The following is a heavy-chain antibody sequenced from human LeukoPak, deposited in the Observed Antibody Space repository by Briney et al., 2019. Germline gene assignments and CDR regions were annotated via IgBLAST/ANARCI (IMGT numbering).Heavy chain of an antibody. V-gene: IGHV4-31*03. Sequence: PSETLSLTCTVSGGSISSGGYYWSWIRHYPGRGLEWIGYISYSGSTYYNPSLRSRVTISEDTSKNTFSLKLTSVTAADTAVYYCARDRDYDSSGYYSDPLGWFDPWGQGTLVTVSS. CDR3: ARDRDYDSSGYYSDPLGWFDP. CDR1: GGSISSGGYY. J-gene: IGHJ5*02. D-gene: IGHD3-22*01. CDR2: ISYSGST.